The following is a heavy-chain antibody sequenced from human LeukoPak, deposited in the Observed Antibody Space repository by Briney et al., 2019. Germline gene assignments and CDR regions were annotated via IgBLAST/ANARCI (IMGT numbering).Heavy chain of an antibody. Sequence: SETLSLTCAVYGGSFSGYYWSWIRQPPGKGLEWIGEINHSGSTNYNPSLKSRVTISVDTSKNQFSLKLSSVTAADTAVYYCASATDYDILTGYYPRPPRGYYYYGMDVWGKGTTVTVSS. V-gene: IGHV4-34*01. CDR3: ASATDYDILTGYYPRPPRGYYYYGMDV. D-gene: IGHD3-9*01. CDR1: GGSFSGYY. J-gene: IGHJ6*04. CDR2: INHSGST.